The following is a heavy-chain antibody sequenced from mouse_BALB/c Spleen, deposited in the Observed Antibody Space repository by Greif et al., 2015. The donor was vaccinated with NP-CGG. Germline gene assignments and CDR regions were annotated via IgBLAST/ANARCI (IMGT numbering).Heavy chain of an antibody. CDR2: IRNKANGYTT. CDR1: GFTFTDYY. V-gene: IGHV7-3*02. Sequence: EVMLVESGGGLVQPGGSLRLSCATSGFTFTDYYMSWVRQPPGKALEWLGFIRNKANGYTTEYSASVKGRFTISRDNSQSILYLQMNTLRAEDSATYYCARDHYYDLAWFAYWGQGTQVTVSA. D-gene: IGHD2-4*01. CDR3: ARDHYYDLAWFAY. J-gene: IGHJ3*01.